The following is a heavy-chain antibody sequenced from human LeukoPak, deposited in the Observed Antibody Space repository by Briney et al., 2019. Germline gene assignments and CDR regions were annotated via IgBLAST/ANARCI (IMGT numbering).Heavy chain of an antibody. CDR3: ARRVISEFSIDKGNWLDP. J-gene: IGHJ5*02. V-gene: IGHV4-4*09. Sequence: SETLSLTCSVSGDSISNYYWNWIRQSPEKGLEWIGYILSSGSTHHNPSLASRISLSIDPSKNQFSLKLSSVTAADTAVYYCARRVISEFSIDKGNWLDPWGQGTLVTVSS. CDR2: ILSSGST. D-gene: IGHD3-16*02. CDR1: GDSISNYY.